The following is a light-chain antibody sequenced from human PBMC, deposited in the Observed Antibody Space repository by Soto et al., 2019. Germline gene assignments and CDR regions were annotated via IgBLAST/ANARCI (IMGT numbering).Light chain of an antibody. CDR1: QTISSW. Sequence: DIQMTQSPSTLSASVGDRVTITCRASQTISSWLAWYQQKPGKAPKLLIYDVSNLESGVPSRFSGSGSGTEFPLTISSLQPDDSATYYCQQYNTFWTFGQGTKVEIK. CDR2: DVS. CDR3: QQYNTFWT. V-gene: IGKV1-5*01. J-gene: IGKJ1*01.